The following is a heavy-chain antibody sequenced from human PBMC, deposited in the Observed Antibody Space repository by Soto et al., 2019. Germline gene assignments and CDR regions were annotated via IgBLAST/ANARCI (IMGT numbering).Heavy chain of an antibody. Sequence: QVQLVQSGAEVKKPGSSVKVSCKVSGGTFSNYAIDWVRLAPGHGLEWMGGIVPIFGTTYYTQKFQGRASIIADDSTITAYLWMSTPRSDATALCHFARVHAVVGLHNYHALDVWGQGTAVTVSS. J-gene: IGHJ6*02. V-gene: IGHV1-69*12. CDR1: GGTFSNYA. D-gene: IGHD6-19*01. CDR3: ARVHAVVGLHNYHALDV. CDR2: IVPIFGTT.